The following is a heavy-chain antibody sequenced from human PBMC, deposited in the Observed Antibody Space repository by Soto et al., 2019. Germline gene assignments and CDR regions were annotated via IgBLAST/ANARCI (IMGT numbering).Heavy chain of an antibody. V-gene: IGHV6-1*01. CDR1: GDSVSSNSAA. CDR3: AREGSSGWYRTPGFDY. D-gene: IGHD6-19*01. J-gene: IGHJ4*02. Sequence: SRTLSLTCAISGDSVSSNSAAWNWTRQSPSRGLEWLGRTYYRSKWYNDYAVSVKSRITINPDTSKNQFSLQLNSVTPEDTAVYYCAREGSSGWYRTPGFDYWGQGTLVTVSS. CDR2: TYYRSKWYN.